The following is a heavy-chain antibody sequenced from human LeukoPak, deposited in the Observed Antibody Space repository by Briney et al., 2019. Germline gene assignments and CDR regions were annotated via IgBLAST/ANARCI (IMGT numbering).Heavy chain of an antibody. D-gene: IGHD6-13*01. CDR2: VSAYNGST. CDR3: ARDLYASSWYNNWFDP. CDR1: GYTFTSYG. J-gene: IGHJ5*02. V-gene: IGHV1-18*01. Sequence: ASVKVSCKASGYTFTSYGITWVRQAPGQGLEWMGWVSAYNGSTNYAQKYQDRVTMTRDTSTTTAYMELRSLRSDDTAVYYCARDLYASSWYNNWFDPWGQGTLVTVSS.